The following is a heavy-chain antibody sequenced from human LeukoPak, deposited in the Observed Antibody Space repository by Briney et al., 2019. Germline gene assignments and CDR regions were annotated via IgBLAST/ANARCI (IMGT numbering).Heavy chain of an antibody. V-gene: IGHV3-33*01. CDR1: GFTFSSYG. D-gene: IGHD6-13*01. J-gene: IGHJ6*02. Sequence: GGSLRLSCAASGFTFSSYGLHGVRQAPGKGLERVAVVWLVESNKYYADSVKGRFTISRDNSNNTLYLQMNSLRAEDTAVYYCARDTRIAAAGSLPYYYYYGMDVWGQGTTVTVSS. CDR3: ARDTRIAAAGSLPYYYYYGMDV. CDR2: VWLVESNK.